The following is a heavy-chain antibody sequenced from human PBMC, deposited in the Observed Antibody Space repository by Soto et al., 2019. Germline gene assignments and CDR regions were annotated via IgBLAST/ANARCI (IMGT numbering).Heavy chain of an antibody. V-gene: IGHV3-30*19. CDR2: TSYDGSDK. CDR1: GFTFRSYV. Sequence: QVHLVESGGGVVQPGASLRVSCVGSGFTFRSYVIHWVRQAPGKGLEWVALTSYDGSDKYYGDSVRGRFTISRDNSRNTVDLQMDSLRLEDTALYYCVRWGTTGRLDVWGQGTLVSVSS. J-gene: IGHJ1*01. D-gene: IGHD3-16*01. CDR3: VRWGTTGRLDV.